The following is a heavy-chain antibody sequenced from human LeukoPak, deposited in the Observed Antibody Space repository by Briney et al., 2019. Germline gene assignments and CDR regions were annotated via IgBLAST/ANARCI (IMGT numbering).Heavy chain of an antibody. Sequence: SETLSLTCTVSGGSISSSSYYWGWIRQPPGKGLEWIGSIYYSGSTYYNPSLKSRVTISVDTSKNQFSLKLSSVTAADTAVYYCARGRDILTGCAYNWFDPWGQGTLVTVSS. CDR2: IYYSGST. D-gene: IGHD3-9*01. V-gene: IGHV4-39*01. J-gene: IGHJ5*02. CDR3: ARGRDILTGCAYNWFDP. CDR1: GGSISSSSYY.